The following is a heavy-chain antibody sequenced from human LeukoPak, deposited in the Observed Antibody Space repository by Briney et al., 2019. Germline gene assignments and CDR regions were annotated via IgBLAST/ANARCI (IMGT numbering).Heavy chain of an antibody. Sequence: ASVKVSCKASGYTFTGYYIHWVRQAPGQGLEWMGWISPNSGSTNYAQKFQGRVTMTRDTSISTAYMELGRLRSDDTAVYYCARVGVADCGVDCLGWFDPWGQGTLVTVSS. D-gene: IGHD2-21*02. V-gene: IGHV1-2*02. J-gene: IGHJ5*02. CDR2: ISPNSGST. CDR1: GYTFTGYY. CDR3: ARVGVADCGVDCLGWFDP.